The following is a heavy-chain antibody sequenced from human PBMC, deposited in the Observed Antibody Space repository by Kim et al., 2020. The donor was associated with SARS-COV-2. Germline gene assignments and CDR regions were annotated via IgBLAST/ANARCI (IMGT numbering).Heavy chain of an antibody. Sequence: SETLSLTCAVYGGSFSDYFWTWIRQPPEKGLEWIGEISHSGSTNYNPSLRSRVTISVDTSKNQFSLKLSSVTAADTAMYYCVRGRLSRPYCGDSGCFAGEHYLDYWGQGNMVTV. CDR2: ISHSGST. D-gene: IGHD2-21*01. V-gene: IGHV4-34*01. J-gene: IGHJ4*02. CDR1: GGSFSDYF. CDR3: VRGRLSRPYCGDSGCFAGEHYLDY.